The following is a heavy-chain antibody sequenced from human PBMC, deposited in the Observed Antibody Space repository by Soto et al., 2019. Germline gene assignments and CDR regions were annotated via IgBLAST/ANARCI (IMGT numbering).Heavy chain of an antibody. J-gene: IGHJ5*02. CDR1: GGSFSGYY. V-gene: IGHV4-34*01. CDR3: ARGRPFTIFGVVTLLGNKFDP. D-gene: IGHD3-3*01. Sequence: SETLSLTCAVYGGSFSGYYWSWIRQPPGKGLEWIGEINHSGSTNYNPSLKSRVTISVDTSKNQFSLKRSSVTAADTAVYYCARGRPFTIFGVVTLLGNKFDPWGQGTLVTVSS. CDR2: INHSGST.